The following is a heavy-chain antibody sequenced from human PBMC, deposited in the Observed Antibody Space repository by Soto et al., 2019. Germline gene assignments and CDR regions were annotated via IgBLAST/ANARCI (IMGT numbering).Heavy chain of an antibody. CDR3: AKDPWIHPNTGWFYYFDY. D-gene: IGHD6-19*01. Sequence: QVQLVESGGGVVQPGRSLRLSCAASGFTFSSYGMHWVRQAPGKGLEWVAVITRDGSNTYYADSVMGRFTISRDNSKNTLILQMNSLRAEDTAVYYCAKDPWIHPNTGWFYYFDYWGQGTLVTVSS. V-gene: IGHV3-30*18. CDR2: ITRDGSNT. J-gene: IGHJ4*02. CDR1: GFTFSSYG.